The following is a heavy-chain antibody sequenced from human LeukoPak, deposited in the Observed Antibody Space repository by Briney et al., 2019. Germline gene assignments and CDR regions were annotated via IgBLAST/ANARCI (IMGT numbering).Heavy chain of an antibody. J-gene: IGHJ5*02. CDR1: GGTFSSYA. Sequence: ASVKVSFKASGGTFSSYAISWVRQAPGQGLEWMGGIIPIFGTANYAQKFQGRVTITTDESTSTAYMELSSLRSEDTAVYYCARDHSNTRTWWFDPWGQGTLVIVSS. CDR3: ARDHSNTRTWWFDP. V-gene: IGHV1-69*05. CDR2: IIPIFGTA. D-gene: IGHD2/OR15-2a*01.